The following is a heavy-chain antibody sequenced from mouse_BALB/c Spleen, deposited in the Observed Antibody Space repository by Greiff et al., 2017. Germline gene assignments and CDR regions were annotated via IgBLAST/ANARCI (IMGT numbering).Heavy chain of an antibody. CDR2: IRNKANGYTT. CDR3: VQESRDAWGVY. D-gene: IGHD3-3*01. CDR1: GFTFTDYY. V-gene: IGHV7-3*02. J-gene: IGHJ3*01. Sequence: EVMLVESGGGLVQPGGSLRLSCATSGFTFTDYYMSWVRQPPGKALEWLGFIRNKANGYTTEYSASVKGRFTISRDNTQNILYLQMNTLRDEDSATHYSVQESRDAWGVYWGEGTLVTLSA.